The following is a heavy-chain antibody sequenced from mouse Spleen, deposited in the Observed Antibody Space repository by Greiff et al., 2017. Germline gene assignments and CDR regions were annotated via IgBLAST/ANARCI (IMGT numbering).Heavy chain of an antibody. V-gene: IGHV3-6*01. CDR3: AREERFLDY. D-gene: IGHD1-1*01. CDR2: ISYDGSN. CDR1: GYSITSGYY. Sequence: DVKLQESGPGLVKPSQSLSLTCSVTGYSITSGYYWNWIRQFPGNKLEWMGYISYDGSNNYNPSLKNRISITRDTSKNQFFLKLNSVTTEDTATYYCAREERFLDYWGQGTTLTVSS. J-gene: IGHJ2*01.